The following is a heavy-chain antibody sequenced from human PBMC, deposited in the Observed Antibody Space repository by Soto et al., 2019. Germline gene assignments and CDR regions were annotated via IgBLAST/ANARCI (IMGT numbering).Heavy chain of an antibody. CDR3: ARVTRYSNYVGY. CDR2: IYYSGST. Sequence: SETLSLTCTVSGGSISSGDYYWSWIRQPPGKGLEWIGYIYYSGSTYYNPSLKSRVTISVDTSKNQFSLKLSSVTAADTAVYYCARVTRYSNYVGYWGQGTLVTVSS. V-gene: IGHV4-30-4*01. J-gene: IGHJ4*02. CDR1: GGSISSGDYY. D-gene: IGHD4-4*01.